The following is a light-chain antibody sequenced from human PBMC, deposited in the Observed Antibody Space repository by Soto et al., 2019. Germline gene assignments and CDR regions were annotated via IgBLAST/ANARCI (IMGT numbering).Light chain of an antibody. V-gene: IGLV2-23*02. CDR1: SSDIGSYKL. CDR3: FSYAGNSIYV. CDR2: EVT. J-gene: IGLJ1*01. Sequence: QSALTQPASVSGSTGQSITISCTGTSSDIGSYKLVSWYQQHPGKVPKLMIYEVTKQPSGVSDRFSGSKSGNTASLTISGLQAEDEADYYCFSYAGNSIYVFGTGTKVTVL.